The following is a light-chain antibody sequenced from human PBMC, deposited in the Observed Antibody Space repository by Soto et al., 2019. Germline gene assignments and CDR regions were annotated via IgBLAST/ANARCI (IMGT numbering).Light chain of an antibody. Sequence: QSVLTQPPSASGTPGQRGTISCSGSSSNIGSNTVNWYQQLPGTAPKLLIYSSNQRPSGVPDRFSGSKSGTSASLAISGLQSEDEADYFCATGDDSLNGPVFGGGTKVTVL. CDR3: ATGDDSLNGPV. V-gene: IGLV1-44*01. CDR1: SSNIGSNT. J-gene: IGLJ3*02. CDR2: SSN.